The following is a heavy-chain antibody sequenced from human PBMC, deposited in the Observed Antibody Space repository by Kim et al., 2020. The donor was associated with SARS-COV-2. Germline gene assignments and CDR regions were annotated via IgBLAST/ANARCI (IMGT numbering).Heavy chain of an antibody. D-gene: IGHD3-22*01. CDR3: AKERSARYYYDSSGYWTN. CDR2: ISGSGGST. V-gene: IGHV3-23*01. Sequence: GGSLRLSCAASGFTFSSYAMSWVRQAPGKGLEWVSAISGSGGSTYYADSVKGRFTISRDNSKNTLYLQMNSLRAEDTAVYDCAKERSARYYYDSSGYWTNWGQGTLVTVSS. J-gene: IGHJ4*02. CDR1: GFTFSSYA.